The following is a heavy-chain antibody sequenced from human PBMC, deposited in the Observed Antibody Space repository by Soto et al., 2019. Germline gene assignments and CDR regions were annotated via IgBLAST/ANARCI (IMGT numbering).Heavy chain of an antibody. CDR1: GFTFSSYG. CDR2: ISSSSSTI. Sequence: HPGGSLRLSCAASGFTFSSYGMHWVRQAPGKGLEWVSYISSSSSTIFYADSVRGRFTFSRDNSRNKLYLQMNSLRAEDTALYYCVILALGKFDFWGQGNLVTVSS. V-gene: IGHV3-48*01. CDR3: VILALGKFDF. D-gene: IGHD1-26*01. J-gene: IGHJ4*02.